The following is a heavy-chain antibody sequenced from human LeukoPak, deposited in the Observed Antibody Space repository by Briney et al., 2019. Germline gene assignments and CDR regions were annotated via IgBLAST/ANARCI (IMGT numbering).Heavy chain of an antibody. CDR3: ARFHLTSGSYIDY. D-gene: IGHD1-26*01. CDR2: IYHSGST. V-gene: IGHV4-38-2*02. Sequence: SETLSLTCTVSGYSINSGYYWGWIRQPPGKGLEWIGSIYHSGSTYYNPSLKSRVTISVDTSKNQFSLKLSSMTAAGTAVYYCARFHLTSGSYIDYWGQGTLVTVSS. J-gene: IGHJ4*02. CDR1: GYSINSGYY.